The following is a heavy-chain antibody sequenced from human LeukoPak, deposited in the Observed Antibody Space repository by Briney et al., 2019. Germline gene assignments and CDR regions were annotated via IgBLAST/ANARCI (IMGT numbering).Heavy chain of an antibody. CDR1: GGTFSSYA. CDR3: ATVRFLEWLYPDYYGMDV. J-gene: IGHJ6*02. Sequence: SVKVSCKASGGTFSSYAISWVRQAPGQGLEWMGGIIPIFGTANYAQKFQGRVTITADESTSTAYMELSSLRSEDTAVYYCATVRFLEWLYPDYYGMDVWGQGTTVTVSS. CDR2: IIPIFGTA. V-gene: IGHV1-69*13. D-gene: IGHD3-3*01.